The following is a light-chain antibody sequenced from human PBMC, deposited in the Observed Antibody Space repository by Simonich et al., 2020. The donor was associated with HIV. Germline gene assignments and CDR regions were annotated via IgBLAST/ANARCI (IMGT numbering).Light chain of an antibody. Sequence: EIVMTQSPATLSVSPGERATLSCRASQSVSSSYLAWYQQKPRLAPRLLIYDASNRATGIPDRFSGSGSGTDFTLTISSLEPEDFAVYFCQQYGSSPLTFGGGTKVEIK. CDR2: DAS. J-gene: IGKJ4*01. CDR3: QQYGSSPLT. CDR1: QSVSSSY. V-gene: IGKV3D-20*01.